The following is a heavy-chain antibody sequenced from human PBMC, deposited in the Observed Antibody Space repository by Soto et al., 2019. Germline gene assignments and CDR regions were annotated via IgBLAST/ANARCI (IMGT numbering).Heavy chain of an antibody. CDR1: GFTFSSYA. J-gene: IGHJ6*02. D-gene: IGHD6-19*01. CDR3: ARDRITVNVDYYYDMDV. V-gene: IGHV3-23*01. Sequence: PGGSLRLSCAASGFTFSSYAMTWVRQAPGKGLEWVSSISFSDGGNKNYADSVKGRFTISRDNSKNTLYLQMNGLRAEDTAVYYCARDRITVNVDYYYDMDVWGQGTTVTVSS. CDR2: ISFSDGGNK.